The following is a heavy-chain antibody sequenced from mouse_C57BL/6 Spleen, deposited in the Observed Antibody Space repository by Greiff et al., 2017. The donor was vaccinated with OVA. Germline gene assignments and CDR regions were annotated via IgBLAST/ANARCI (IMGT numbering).Heavy chain of an antibody. CDR1: GFSLTSYG. J-gene: IGHJ4*01. CDR3: ARGVTTVVATSYYAMDY. V-gene: IGHV2-2*01. Sequence: QVQLKESGPGLVQPSQSLSITCTVSGFSLTSYGVHWVRQSPGKGLEWLGVIWSGGSTDYNAAFISRLSISKDNSKSQVFFKMNSLQADDTAIYYCARGVTTVVATSYYAMDYWGQGTSVTVSS. D-gene: IGHD1-1*01. CDR2: IWSGGST.